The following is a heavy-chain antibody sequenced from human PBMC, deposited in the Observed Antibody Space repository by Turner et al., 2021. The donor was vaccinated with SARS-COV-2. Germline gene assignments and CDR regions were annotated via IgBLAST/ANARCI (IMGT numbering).Heavy chain of an antibody. Sequence: QVQLEVSGGGVVQPGRSLRLSCAASGFTFSIYGMHWVRQAPGKGLEWVAVISYDGSNKYYAGSVKGRFTISRDNSKNTLYLQMNSLRAEDTAVYYCAKSYSGSYWDRNDYWGQGTLVTVSS. CDR2: ISYDGSNK. CDR3: AKSYSGSYWDRNDY. CDR1: GFTFSIYG. D-gene: IGHD1-26*01. V-gene: IGHV3-30*18. J-gene: IGHJ4*02.